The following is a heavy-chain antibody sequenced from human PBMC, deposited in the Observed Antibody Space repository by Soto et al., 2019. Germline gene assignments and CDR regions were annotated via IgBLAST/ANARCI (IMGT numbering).Heavy chain of an antibody. V-gene: IGHV1-18*01. CDR2: ISAYNGNT. D-gene: IGHD3-10*01. Sequence: GASVKVSCKASGYTFTSYGISWVRQAPGQGLEWMGWISAYNGNTNYAQKLQGRVTMTTDTSTSTAYMELRSLRSDDTAVYYCARAATTGLLWFGELLRVPGKYYFDYWGQGTLVTVSS. CDR1: GYTFTSYG. J-gene: IGHJ4*02. CDR3: ARAATTGLLWFGELLRVPGKYYFDY.